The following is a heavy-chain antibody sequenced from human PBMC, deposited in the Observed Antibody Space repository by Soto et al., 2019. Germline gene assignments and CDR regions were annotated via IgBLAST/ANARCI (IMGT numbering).Heavy chain of an antibody. Sequence: QVQLQQWGAGLLMPSETLSLSCSVYGTSFSNSYWSWIRQAPGKGLEWLGEINHTGSTNYNPSLKSRVTISVDASKKEFSLKLRSVTAADTAVYYCARVGQLFPDLDLWGRGTLVSVSS. CDR1: GTSFSNSY. D-gene: IGHD3-10*01. CDR2: INHTGST. CDR3: ARVGQLFPDLDL. V-gene: IGHV4-34*01. J-gene: IGHJ2*01.